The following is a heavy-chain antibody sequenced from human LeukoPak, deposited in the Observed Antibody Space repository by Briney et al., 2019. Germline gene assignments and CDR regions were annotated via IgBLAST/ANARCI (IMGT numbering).Heavy chain of an antibody. J-gene: IGHJ4*02. V-gene: IGHV4-59*01. Sequence: PSETLSLTCTVSGGSISSYYWSWIRQPPGKGLEWIGYIYYSGSTNYNPSLKSRVTISVDTSKNQFSLKLSSVTAADTAVYYCARSGRGGYCFDYWGQGTLVTVSS. CDR2: IYYSGST. CDR3: ARSGRGGYCFDY. CDR1: GGSISSYY. D-gene: IGHD2-15*01.